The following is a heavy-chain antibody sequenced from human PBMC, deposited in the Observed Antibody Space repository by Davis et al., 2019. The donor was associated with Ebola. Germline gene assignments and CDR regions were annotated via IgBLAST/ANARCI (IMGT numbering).Heavy chain of an antibody. Sequence: PGGSLRLSCAASEFTFSSYGMTWVRQAPGKGLEWVSSISAGGTAPYYADSVKGRFTISRDNSKNKLYLQMSSLRADDTAVYYCARTYYYYDMDVWGQGTTVIVSS. V-gene: IGHV3-23*01. CDR1: EFTFSSYG. CDR2: ISAGGTAP. CDR3: ARTYYYYDMDV. J-gene: IGHJ6*02.